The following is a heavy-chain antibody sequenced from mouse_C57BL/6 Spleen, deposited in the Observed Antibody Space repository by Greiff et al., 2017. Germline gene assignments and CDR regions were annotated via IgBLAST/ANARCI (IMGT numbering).Heavy chain of an antibody. CDR2: IDPSDSYT. V-gene: IGHV1-59*01. CDR1: GYTFTSYW. D-gene: IGHD1-1*01. J-gene: IGHJ2*01. Sequence: QVQLQQPGAELVRPGTSVKLSCKASGYTFTSYWMHWVKQRPGQGLEWIGVIDPSDSYTNYNQTFKGKATLTVDTSSSTAYMQLSSLTSEDSAVYYCAREYYGSSYSYWGQGTTLTVSS. CDR3: AREYYGSSYSY.